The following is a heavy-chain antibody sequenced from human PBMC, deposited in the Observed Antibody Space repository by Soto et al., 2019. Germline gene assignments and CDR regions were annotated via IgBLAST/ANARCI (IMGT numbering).Heavy chain of an antibody. D-gene: IGHD1-1*01. CDR2: ISAYNGNT. J-gene: IGHJ5*02. Sequence: ASVKVSCKASGYSFTSYAIHWMRQAPGQGLEWMGWISAYNGNTNYAQKLQGRVTMTTDTSTSTACMELSSLTSEDTAVYYCARDQSWHDLVWWFDLWGQGTLVTVSS. CDR1: GYSFTSYA. V-gene: IGHV1-18*01. CDR3: ARDQSWHDLVWWFDL.